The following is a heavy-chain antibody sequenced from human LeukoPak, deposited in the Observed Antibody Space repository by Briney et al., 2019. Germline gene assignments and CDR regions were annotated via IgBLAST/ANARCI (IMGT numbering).Heavy chain of an antibody. Sequence: PSETLSLTCTVSGGSINSHYWSWIRQPPGKGLEWIGDIYYKGSTNYNPSLKSRVTISVDTSKSHLSLKLTSVLAADTAIYSCVRRDNTGWSSFDYWGQGILVTVSS. D-gene: IGHD6-19*01. CDR3: VRRDNTGWSSFDY. V-gene: IGHV4-59*08. CDR1: GGSINSHY. CDR2: IYYKGST. J-gene: IGHJ4*02.